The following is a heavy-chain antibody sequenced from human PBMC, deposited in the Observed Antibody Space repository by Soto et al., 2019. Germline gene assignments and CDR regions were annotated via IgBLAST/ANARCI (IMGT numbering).Heavy chain of an antibody. V-gene: IGHV1-18*01. Sequence: QGQLVQSGVEVKKPGASVKDSCTASGNTFTNFGVTWVRQAPGQGLEWMGWISPYTDDPSYAQKFQGRVTMTIDTSTSTAYLDLRRLTSDDTAVYYCARVIPGPEAWFHPWGQGTLVTVSS. CDR2: ISPYTDDP. D-gene: IGHD2-2*01. J-gene: IGHJ5*02. CDR1: GNTFTNFG. CDR3: ARVIPGPEAWFHP.